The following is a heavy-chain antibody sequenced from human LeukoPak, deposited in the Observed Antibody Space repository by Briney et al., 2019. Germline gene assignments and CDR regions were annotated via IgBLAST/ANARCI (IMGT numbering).Heavy chain of an antibody. CDR3: AREEVGATRDDLDY. V-gene: IGHV1-2*02. Sequence: ASVKVSCKASGYTFTGYYMLWVRQAPGQGLEWMGWINPSSGGTSYAQRFQGRVTMTRDTSITTAYMELSSLRSDDTAVYYCAREEVGATRDDLDYWGQGTLVTVSS. D-gene: IGHD1-26*01. CDR2: INPSSGGT. CDR1: GYTFTGYY. J-gene: IGHJ4*02.